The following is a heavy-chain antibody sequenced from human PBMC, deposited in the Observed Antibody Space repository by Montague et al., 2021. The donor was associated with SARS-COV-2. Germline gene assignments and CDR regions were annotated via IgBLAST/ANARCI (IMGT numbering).Heavy chain of an antibody. Sequence: SETLSLTCTVSDGSISSSRYHWGWIRQPPGLALVWNGCIYYSGSYYPTPSLKSRITLSAAKTKNYLSLKLVTAAAADTTVYYCARQYIGSYHFWCQEIQVIVPSS. CDR2: IYYSGSY. D-gene: IGHD1-26*01. J-gene: IGHJ4*02. CDR1: DGSISSSRYH. V-gene: IGHV4-39*01. CDR3: ARQYIGSYHF.